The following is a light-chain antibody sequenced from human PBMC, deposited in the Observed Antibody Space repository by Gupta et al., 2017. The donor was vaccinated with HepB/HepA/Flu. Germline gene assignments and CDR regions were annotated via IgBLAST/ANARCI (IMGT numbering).Light chain of an antibody. CDR2: AAS. J-gene: IGKJ2*01. Sequence: IQMTQSPSSLSASVGDRVTITCRTSQNINNYLSWYQSKPGKAPKLLIYAASSFQSGVPSRFSGSGFGTDFTLTINKVQPEDFATYYCQQSDNVPLTFGQGTKLEIK. V-gene: IGKV1-39*01. CDR1: QNINNY. CDR3: QQSDNVPLT.